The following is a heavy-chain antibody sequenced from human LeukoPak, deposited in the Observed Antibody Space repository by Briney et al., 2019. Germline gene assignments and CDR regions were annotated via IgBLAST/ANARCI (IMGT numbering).Heavy chain of an antibody. CDR2: ISGSGDGA. D-gene: IGHD2-2*01. CDR1: GFIFSSYA. CDR3: AKGVGGYCSSTDCRAYDN. Sequence: GGSLRLSCAASGFIFSSYAMNWGRQAPGKGLEWVSAISGSGDGAYYADSVKGRFTVSRDNSKNTLYLQMNNLRAEDSAVYYCAKGVGGYCSSTDCRAYDNWGQGTLVTVSS. V-gene: IGHV3-23*01. J-gene: IGHJ4*02.